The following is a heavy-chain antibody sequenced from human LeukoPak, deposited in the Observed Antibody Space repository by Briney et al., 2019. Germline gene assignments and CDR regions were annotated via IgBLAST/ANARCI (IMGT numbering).Heavy chain of an antibody. D-gene: IGHD7-27*01. CDR1: GGSFSGYY. V-gene: IGHV4-34*01. CDR2: ISYSGGP. J-gene: IGHJ4*02. Sequence: SETLSLTCAVYGGSFSGYYWSWIRQPPGKGLEWIGSISYSGGPYYNPSLKSRVTISLDTSRSQFSLKLNYMTDADTAVYYCARDKSVNWGLFDYWGQGILVTVSS. CDR3: ARDKSVNWGLFDY.